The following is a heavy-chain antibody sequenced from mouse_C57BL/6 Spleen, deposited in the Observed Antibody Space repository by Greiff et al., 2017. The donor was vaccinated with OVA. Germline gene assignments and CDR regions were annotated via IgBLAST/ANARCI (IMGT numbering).Heavy chain of an antibody. CDR2: IYPGDGDT. CDR1: GYAFSSYW. CDR3: AKSEDYYGSSPHWYFDV. J-gene: IGHJ1*03. D-gene: IGHD1-1*01. V-gene: IGHV1-80*01. Sequence: VKLVESGAELVKPGASVKISCKASGYAFSSYWMNWVKQRPGKGLEWIGQIYPGDGDTNYNGKFKGKATLTADKSSSTAYMQLSSLTSEDSAVYFCAKSEDYYGSSPHWYFDVWGTGTTVTVSS.